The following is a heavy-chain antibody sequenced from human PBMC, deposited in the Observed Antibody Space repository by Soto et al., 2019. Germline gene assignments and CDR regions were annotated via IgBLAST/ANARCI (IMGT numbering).Heavy chain of an antibody. J-gene: IGHJ5*02. CDR2: IYYSGST. Sequence: SEALSVTCTVSGGSISRGDYYWSWIRQPPGKGLEWIGYIYYSGSTYYNPSLKSRVTISVDTSKNQFSLKLSSVTAADTAVYYCATATFQVPFDPWGQGTLVTVSS. CDR1: GGSISRGDYY. V-gene: IGHV4-30-4*01. CDR3: ATATFQVPFDP.